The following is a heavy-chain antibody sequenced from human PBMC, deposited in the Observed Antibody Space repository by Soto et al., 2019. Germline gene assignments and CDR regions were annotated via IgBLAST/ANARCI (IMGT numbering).Heavy chain of an antibody. CDR3: ARDDYGGVDY. J-gene: IGHJ4*02. CDR1: GFTFDDYV. D-gene: IGHD4-17*01. V-gene: IGHV3-9*01. Sequence: GGSLRLSCAASGFTFDDYVMHWVRQAPGKGLEWVSGISWNSGSIGYADSVKGRFTISRDNAKNSLYLQMNSLRAEDTAVYYCARDDYGGVDYWGQGTLVTVSS. CDR2: ISWNSGSI.